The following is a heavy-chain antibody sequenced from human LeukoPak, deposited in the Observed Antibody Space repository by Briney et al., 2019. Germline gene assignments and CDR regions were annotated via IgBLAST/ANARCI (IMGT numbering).Heavy chain of an antibody. CDR2: IKQDGSEK. D-gene: IGHD2-21*02. CDR3: ARDGDIVVVTATDY. CDR1: GFTFSSYW. V-gene: IGHV3-7*01. Sequence: GGSLRLSCAASGFTFSSYWMSWVRQAPGKGLEWVANIKQDGSEKYYVDSVKGRFTISRDNAKNSLYLQMNSLRAEDTAVYYCARDGDIVVVTATDYWDQGTLVTVSS. J-gene: IGHJ4*02.